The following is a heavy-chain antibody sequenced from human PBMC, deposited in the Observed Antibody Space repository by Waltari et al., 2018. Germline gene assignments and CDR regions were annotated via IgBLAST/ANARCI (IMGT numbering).Heavy chain of an antibody. D-gene: IGHD3-22*01. CDR2: INHSGST. Sequence: QVQLQQWGAGLLKPSETLSLTCAVYGGSFSGYYWSWIRQPPGKGLEWIGEINHSGSTNYNPSLQSRVTISVDTSKNQFSRKLSSVTAADTAVYYCARVRYYYDSSGYLGCYFDYWGQGTLVTVSS. CDR1: GGSFSGYY. V-gene: IGHV4-34*01. J-gene: IGHJ4*02. CDR3: ARVRYYYDSSGYLGCYFDY.